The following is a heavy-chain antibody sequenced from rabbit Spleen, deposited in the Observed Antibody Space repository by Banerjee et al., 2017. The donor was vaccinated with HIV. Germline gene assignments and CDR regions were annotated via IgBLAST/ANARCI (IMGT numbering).Heavy chain of an antibody. V-gene: IGHV1S40*01. CDR2: IWTGSTGIT. CDR1: GFSFSSSYY. Sequence: QSLEESGGDLVKPEGSLTLTCTASGFSFSSSYYMCWVRQAPGKGLEWIGTIWTGSTGITWYASWAKGRFTISKTSSTTVTLQLSSLTAADTATYFCARGSATMTMVITGYYFNLWGPGTLVTVS. J-gene: IGHJ4*01. D-gene: IGHD2-1*01. CDR3: ARGSATMTMVITGYYFNL.